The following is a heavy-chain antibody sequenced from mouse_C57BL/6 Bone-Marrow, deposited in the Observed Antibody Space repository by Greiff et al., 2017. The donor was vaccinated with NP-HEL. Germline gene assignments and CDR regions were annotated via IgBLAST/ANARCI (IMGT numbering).Heavy chain of an antibody. CDR1: GFTFNTYA. D-gene: IGHD1-1*01. CDR3: VRSECSTVVPYYYAMDY. V-gene: IGHV10-3*01. CDR2: IRSKSSNYAT. J-gene: IGHJ4*01. Sequence: EVQLVESGGGLVQPKGSLKLSCAASGFTFNTYAMHWVRQAPGKGLEWVARIRSKSSNYATYYADSVKDRFTISRDDSQSMLYLQMNNLKTEDTAMYYCVRSECSTVVPYYYAMDYWGQGTSVTVSS.